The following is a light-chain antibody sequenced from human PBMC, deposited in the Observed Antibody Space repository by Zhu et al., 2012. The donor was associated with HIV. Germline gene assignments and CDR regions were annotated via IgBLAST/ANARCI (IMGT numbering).Light chain of an antibody. V-gene: IGKV3-15*01. J-gene: IGKJ1*01. CDR1: QSVSSD. CDR2: GGS. Sequence: EIVMTQSPATLSVSPGERATLSCRASQSVSSDLAWYQHKPGQAPRLLIHGGSTRATGIPARFSGSGSGTDFTLTISRLEPEDFAVYYCQQYDTSPWTFGQGTKVEIK. CDR3: QQYDTSPWT.